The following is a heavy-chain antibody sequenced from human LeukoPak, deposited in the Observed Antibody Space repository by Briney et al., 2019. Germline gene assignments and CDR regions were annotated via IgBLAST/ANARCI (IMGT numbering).Heavy chain of an antibody. CDR1: GFTFSDYY. Sequence: GGSLRLSCAASGFTFSDYYMNWIRQAPGKGLEWVSYIISSGSTLYYADSVKGRFTISRDNAKNSLYLQMNSLRAEDTAVYYCARAGPHGSGSYYNDAFDIWGQGTMVTVSS. CDR2: IISSGSTL. D-gene: IGHD3-10*01. CDR3: ARAGPHGSGSYYNDAFDI. J-gene: IGHJ3*02. V-gene: IGHV3-11*04.